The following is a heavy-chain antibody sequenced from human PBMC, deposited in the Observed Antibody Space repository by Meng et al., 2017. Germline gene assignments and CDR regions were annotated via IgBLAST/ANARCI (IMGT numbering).Heavy chain of an antibody. CDR1: GFTFSSYW. V-gene: IGHV3-7*01. CDR3: ARVLVVVITTYYFDY. D-gene: IGHD3-22*01. Sequence: GESLKISCAASGFTFSSYWMSWVRQAPGKGLEWVANIKQDGSEKYYVDSVKGRFTISRDNAKNSLYPQMNSLRAEDTAVYYCARVLVVVITTYYFDYWGQGTLVTVSS. CDR2: IKQDGSEK. J-gene: IGHJ4*02.